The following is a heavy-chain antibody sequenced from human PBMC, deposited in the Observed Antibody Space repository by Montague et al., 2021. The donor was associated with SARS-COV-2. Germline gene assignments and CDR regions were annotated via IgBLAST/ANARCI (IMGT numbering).Heavy chain of an antibody. CDR2: ISCDGSNK. J-gene: IGHJ4*02. V-gene: IGHV3-30-3*01. CDR3: ARALRYCGGGTCYPLAFDY. Sequence: SLRLSCAASGFTFSSYAMHWVRQAPGKGLEWVAVISCDGSNKYYADSVKGRFTISRDNSKNTLYLQMNSLRVEDTAVYYCARALRYCGGGTCYPLAFDYWGQGTLVTVSS. D-gene: IGHD2-15*01. CDR1: GFTFSSYA.